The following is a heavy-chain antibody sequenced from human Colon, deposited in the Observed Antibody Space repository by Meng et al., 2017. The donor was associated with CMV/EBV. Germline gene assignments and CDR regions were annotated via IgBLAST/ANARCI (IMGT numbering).Heavy chain of an antibody. CDR3: ARDATEQPGNTMVIVAYDAFDI. CDR1: GYTFTSYG. CDR2: ISAYNGNT. Sequence: ASVKVSCKASGYTFTSYGISWVRQAPGQGLEWMGWISAYNGNTNYAQKLQGRVTMTTDTSTSTAYMELRSLTSEDTAVYYCARDATEQPGNTMVIVAYDAFDIWGQGTVVTVSS. J-gene: IGHJ3*02. V-gene: IGHV1-18*01. D-gene: IGHD3-10*01.